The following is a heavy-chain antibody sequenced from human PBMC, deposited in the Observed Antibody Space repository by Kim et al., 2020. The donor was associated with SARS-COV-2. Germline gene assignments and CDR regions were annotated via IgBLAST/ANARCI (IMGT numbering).Heavy chain of an antibody. Sequence: GGSLRLSCAASGFTFKNYAMNWVRQAPGKGLEWVSGITGDSNEIYYEDSVKGRFTISRDNSRNKLYSQMKSLTAEDTAVYYCTKRDFSDSSNFSPFFDSWGQGTLVTVAS. J-gene: IGHJ4*02. V-gene: IGHV3-23*01. D-gene: IGHD3-22*01. CDR3: TKRDFSDSSNFSPFFDS. CDR1: GFTFKNYA. CDR2: ITGDSNEI.